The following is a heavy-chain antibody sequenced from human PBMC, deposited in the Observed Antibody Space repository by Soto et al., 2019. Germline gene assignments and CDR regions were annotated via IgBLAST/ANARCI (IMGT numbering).Heavy chain of an antibody. CDR3: AREGGSETLQPSYNWFDT. V-gene: IGHV1-2*02. CDR2: INANNGGA. CDR1: GYTFTDYH. J-gene: IGHJ5*02. D-gene: IGHD6-25*01. Sequence: SVKDSCKDSGYTFTDYHIHWVRQAPGQGLEFMGWINANNGGAGSAQQVQGRFTVTRDTSITTVYMELSNLRSDDTAVYYCAREGGSETLQPSYNWFDTWGQGTLVTVYS.